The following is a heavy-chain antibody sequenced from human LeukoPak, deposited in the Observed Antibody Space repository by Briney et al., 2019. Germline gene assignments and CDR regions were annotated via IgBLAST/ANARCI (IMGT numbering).Heavy chain of an antibody. D-gene: IGHD2-15*01. CDR2: IQYDGSSK. Sequence: GGSLRLSCAASGFIFTNYGIHWVRQAPGKGLEWVAFIQYDGSSKYYADSVKGRFTISRDNSKNTLSLQMNRLRAEDTAVYYCARHGYCSGGSCYSWGYYYYMDVWGKGTTVTISS. CDR3: ARHGYCSGGSCYSWGYYYYMDV. J-gene: IGHJ6*03. V-gene: IGHV3-30*19. CDR1: GFIFTNYG.